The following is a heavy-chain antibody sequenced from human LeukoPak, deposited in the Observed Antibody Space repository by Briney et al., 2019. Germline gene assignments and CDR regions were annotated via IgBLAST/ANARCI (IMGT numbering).Heavy chain of an antibody. J-gene: IGHJ5*02. Sequence: SETLSLTCTVSGGSISSSSYYWGWIRQPPGKGLEWIGSIYYSGSTYYNPSLKSRVTISVDTSKNQFSLKLSSVTAADTAVYYCARVKYYGSGKGGNWFDPWGQGTLVTVSS. V-gene: IGHV4-39*07. CDR2: IYYSGST. D-gene: IGHD3-10*01. CDR1: GGSISSSSYY. CDR3: ARVKYYGSGKGGNWFDP.